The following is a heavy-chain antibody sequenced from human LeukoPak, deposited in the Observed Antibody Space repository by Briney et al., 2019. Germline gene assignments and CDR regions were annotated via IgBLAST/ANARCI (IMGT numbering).Heavy chain of an antibody. CDR2: IYTSGST. CDR3: ARSIGLGGVTRGWFDP. V-gene: IGHV4-4*09. D-gene: IGHD3-3*01. CDR1: GGSISGYY. J-gene: IGHJ5*02. Sequence: SETLSLTCTVSGGSISGYYWSWIRQPPGKGLEWIGYIYTSGSTNYNPSLKSRVTISVDTSKNQFSLKLSSVTAADTAVYYCARSIGLGGVTRGWFDPWGQGTLVTVSS.